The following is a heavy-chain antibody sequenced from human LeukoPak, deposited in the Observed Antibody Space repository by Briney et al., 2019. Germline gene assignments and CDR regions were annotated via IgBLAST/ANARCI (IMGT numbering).Heavy chain of an antibody. CDR2: IKSDGSSS. Sequence: PGGSLRLSCAASGFTFSSYFWMHWVRQAPGKGLVWVSRIKSDGSSSTYADSMKGRFTISRDSAKNTLYLQMNTLRAEDTAVYYCARDLDLGGYSRLEDWGQGALVTVSS. CDR1: GFTFSSYFW. J-gene: IGHJ4*02. V-gene: IGHV3-74*01. D-gene: IGHD4-23*01. CDR3: ARDLDLGGYSRLED.